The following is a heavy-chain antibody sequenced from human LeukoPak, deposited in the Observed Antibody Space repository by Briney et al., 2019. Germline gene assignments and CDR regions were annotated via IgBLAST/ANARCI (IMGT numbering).Heavy chain of an antibody. V-gene: IGHV1-46*01. CDR1: GYTFTSYY. J-gene: IGHJ3*02. D-gene: IGHD3-22*01. Sequence: ASVKVSCKASGYTFTSYYMHWVRQAPGQGLEWMGIINPSGGSTSYAQKFQGRVTMTRDMSTSTVYMELSSLRSEDTAVYYCARDPRVVDRSGYPDAFDIWGQGTMVTVSS. CDR3: ARDPRVVDRSGYPDAFDI. CDR2: INPSGGST.